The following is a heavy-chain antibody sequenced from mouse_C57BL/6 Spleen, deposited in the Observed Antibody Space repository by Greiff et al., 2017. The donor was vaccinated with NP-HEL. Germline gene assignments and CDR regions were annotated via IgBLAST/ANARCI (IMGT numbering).Heavy chain of an antibody. D-gene: IGHD1-1*01. CDR2: ISDGGSYT. CDR3: AREGNYYGSKVPFAY. J-gene: IGHJ3*01. Sequence: EVQGVESGGGLVKPGGSLKLSCAASGFTFSSYAMSWVRQTPEKRLEWVATISDGGSYTYSPDNVKGRFTISRDNAKNNLYLQMRHLKSEDTAMYYCAREGNYYGSKVPFAYWGQGTLVTVSA. V-gene: IGHV5-4*01. CDR1: GFTFSSYA.